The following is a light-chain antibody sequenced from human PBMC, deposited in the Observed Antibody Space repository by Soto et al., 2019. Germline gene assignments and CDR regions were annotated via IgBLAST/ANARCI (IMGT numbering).Light chain of an antibody. CDR1: SSNIGADYA. Sequence: QSVLTQPPSVSGAPGQRVTISCTGSSSNIGADYAVHWYQQVPGTAPKLLIYGDSNRPSGVPDHFSGSRSGTSASLVITGLQAEDEADYYCQAYDSSLSGVVFGGGTKLTVL. CDR3: QAYDSSLSGVV. CDR2: GDS. J-gene: IGLJ3*02. V-gene: IGLV1-40*01.